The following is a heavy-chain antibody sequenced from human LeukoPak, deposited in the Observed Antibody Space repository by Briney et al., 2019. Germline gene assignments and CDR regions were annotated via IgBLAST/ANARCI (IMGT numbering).Heavy chain of an antibody. J-gene: IGHJ4*02. CDR1: GGTFSSYA. V-gene: IGHV1-69*13. D-gene: IGHD3-9*01. CDR3: ARGNGYFDCLLSNY. CDR2: IIPIFGTA. Sequence: SVKVSCKASGGTFSSYAISWVRQAPGQGLEWMGGIIPIFGTANYAQKFQGRVTITADESTSTAYMELSSLRSEDTAVYYCARGNGYFDCLLSNYWGQGTLVTVSS.